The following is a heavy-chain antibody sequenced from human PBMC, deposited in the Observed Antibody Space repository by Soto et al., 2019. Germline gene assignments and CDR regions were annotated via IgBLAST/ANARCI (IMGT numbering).Heavy chain of an antibody. CDR1: GFTFSSFW. CDR3: ARGSRYCSSASCYTFDN. V-gene: IGHV3-7*01. CDR2: IKQGGSEK. D-gene: IGHD2-2*02. J-gene: IGHJ4*02. Sequence: PGGSLRLSCAASGFTFSSFWMSWVRQAPGKGLEWVANIKQGGSEKYYVDSVKGRFTISRDNAKNSLCLQMNSLRAEDTAVYYCARGSRYCSSASCYTFDNWGQGTLVTVSS.